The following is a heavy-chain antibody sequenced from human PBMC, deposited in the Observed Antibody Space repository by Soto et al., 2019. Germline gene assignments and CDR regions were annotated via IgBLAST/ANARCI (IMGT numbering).Heavy chain of an antibody. J-gene: IGHJ6*02. V-gene: IGHV3-30*18. Sequence: GGSLRLSCAASGFTFSSYGMHWVHQAPGKGLEWVAVISYDGSNKYYADSVKGRFTISRDNSKNTLYLQMNSLRAEDTAVYYCAKDTNILTGTYYYYDMDVWGQGTTVTVSS. CDR2: ISYDGSNK. CDR3: AKDTNILTGTYYYYDMDV. CDR1: GFTFSSYG. D-gene: IGHD3-9*01.